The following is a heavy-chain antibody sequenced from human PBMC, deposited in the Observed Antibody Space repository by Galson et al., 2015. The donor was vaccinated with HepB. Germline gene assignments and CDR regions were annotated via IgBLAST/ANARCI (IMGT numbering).Heavy chain of an antibody. Sequence: SVKVSCKASGGTFSSYAISWVRQAPGQGLEWMGGIIPIFGTASYAQKFQGRVTITADESTSTAYMELSSLRSEDTAVYYCARDRREGGTMVRGHTPSWFDPWGQGTLVTVSS. CDR3: ARDRREGGTMVRGHTPSWFDP. D-gene: IGHD3-10*01. CDR2: IIPIFGTA. V-gene: IGHV1-69*13. CDR1: GGTFSSYA. J-gene: IGHJ5*02.